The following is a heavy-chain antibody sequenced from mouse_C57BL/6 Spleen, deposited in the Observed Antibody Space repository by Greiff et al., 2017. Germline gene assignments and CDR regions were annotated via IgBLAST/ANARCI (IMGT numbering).Heavy chain of an antibody. V-gene: IGHV8-8*01. CDR1: GFSLSTFGMG. J-gene: IGHJ1*03. CDR2: IWWDDDK. Sequence: QVTLKESGPGILQPSQTLSLTCSFSGFSLSTFGMGVGWIRQPSGKGLEWLAHIWWDDDKYYNPALKSRLTISKDTSKNQVFLKIANVDTAETATYYCARITTVVDLWYFDVWGTGTTVTVSS. CDR3: ARITTVVDLWYFDV. D-gene: IGHD1-1*01.